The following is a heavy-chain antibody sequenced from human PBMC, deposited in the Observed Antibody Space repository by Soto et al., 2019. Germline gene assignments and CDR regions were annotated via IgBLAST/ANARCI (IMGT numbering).Heavy chain of an antibody. CDR3: ARVGGKGHPRWGWFDP. D-gene: IGHD3-10*01. CDR1: GYTFTSYD. V-gene: IGHV1-8*01. J-gene: IGHJ5*02. Sequence: QVQLVQSGAEVKKPGASVKVSCKASGYTFTSYDINWVRQATGQGLEWMGWMNPNSGNTGYAQKFQGRVIMTRNTSISTAYMELSSLRSEDTAVYYCARVGGKGHPRWGWFDPWGQGTLVTVSS. CDR2: MNPNSGNT.